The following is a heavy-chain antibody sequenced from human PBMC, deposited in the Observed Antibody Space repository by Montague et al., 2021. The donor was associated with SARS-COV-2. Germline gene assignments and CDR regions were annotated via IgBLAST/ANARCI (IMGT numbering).Heavy chain of an antibody. CDR2: IYHSGST. J-gene: IGHJ4*02. CDR1: GGSISTFY. Sequence: SETLSLTCSVSGGSISTFYWSWIRQPPGKGLEWIGYIYHSGSTNYNPSLKSRVTISRDTSKNQFSLELSSVTAADMAVYYCASAGGYCTGGSCYYVYWGQGTLVTVSS. D-gene: IGHD2-15*01. V-gene: IGHV4-59*01. CDR3: ASAGGYCTGGSCYYVY.